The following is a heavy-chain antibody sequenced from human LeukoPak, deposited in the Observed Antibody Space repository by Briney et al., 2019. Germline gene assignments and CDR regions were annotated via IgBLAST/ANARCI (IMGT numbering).Heavy chain of an antibody. V-gene: IGHV4-59*01. D-gene: IGHD6-25*01. J-gene: IGHJ6*04. CDR3: ARDPAASFGMGV. CDR1: GGFISSYY. CDR2: ISYSGST. Sequence: SETLALTCTVSGGFISSYYWSGIRPPPGRGLELVGYISYSGSTNYKQSLQSRVTISADTSKSQFSLKLSAVTAADTAVYYCARDPAASFGMGVCGKGTTVTAAS.